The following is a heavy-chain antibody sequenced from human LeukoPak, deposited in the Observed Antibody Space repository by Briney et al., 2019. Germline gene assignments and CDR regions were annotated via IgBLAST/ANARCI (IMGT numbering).Heavy chain of an antibody. CDR1: EFTFSGYA. Sequence: GGSLRLSRAASEFTFSGYAMHWVRQASGKGLEWVGRIRSKANSYATAYAASVKGRFSISRDDIKNTAYLQLNNLKTEDTAVYYCAREVDDASGYVAYWGQGTLVTVSS. CDR3: AREVDDASGYVAY. V-gene: IGHV3-73*01. CDR2: IRSKANSYAT. D-gene: IGHD3-22*01. J-gene: IGHJ4*02.